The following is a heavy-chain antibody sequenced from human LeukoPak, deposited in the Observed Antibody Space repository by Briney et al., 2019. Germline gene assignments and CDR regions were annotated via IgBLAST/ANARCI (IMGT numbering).Heavy chain of an antibody. CDR1: GFTFSSYW. Sequence: GGSLRLSCAASGFTFSSYWMSWVRQAPGKGLEWVANIKRDGSEKYYVDSVKGRFTISRDNAKNSLYLQMNSLRAEDTAVYYCARDQYYSYYDFWSGYYFFSYWGQGTLVTVSS. CDR2: IKRDGSEK. J-gene: IGHJ4*02. V-gene: IGHV3-7*01. D-gene: IGHD3-3*01. CDR3: ARDQYYSYYDFWSGYYFFSY.